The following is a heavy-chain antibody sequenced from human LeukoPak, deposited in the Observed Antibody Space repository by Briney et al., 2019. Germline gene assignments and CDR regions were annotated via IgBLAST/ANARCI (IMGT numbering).Heavy chain of an antibody. CDR3: ARDAPCTNGVCYFDY. CDR2: IIPIFGTA. J-gene: IGHJ4*02. CDR1: GGTFSSYA. V-gene: IGHV1-69*13. D-gene: IGHD2-8*01. Sequence: SVKVSCKASGGTFSSYATSWVRQAPGQGLEWMGGIIPIFGTANYAQKFQGRVTITADESTSTAYMELGSLRSEDTAVYYCARDAPCTNGVCYFDYWGQGTLVTVSS.